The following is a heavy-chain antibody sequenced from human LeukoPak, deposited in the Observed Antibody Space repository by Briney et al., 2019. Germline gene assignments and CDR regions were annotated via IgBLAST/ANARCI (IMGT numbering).Heavy chain of an antibody. J-gene: IGHJ6*02. V-gene: IGHV3-23*01. CDR3: AKDPLLWFGEFAGMDV. CDR2: ISGSGGST. Sequence: GGSLRLSCAASGFTFSSYWMSWVRQAPGKGLEWVSAISGSGGSTYYADSVKGRFTISRDNSKNTLYLQMNSLRAEDTAVYYCAKDPLLWFGEFAGMDVWGQGTTVTVSS. D-gene: IGHD3-10*01. CDR1: GFTFSSYW.